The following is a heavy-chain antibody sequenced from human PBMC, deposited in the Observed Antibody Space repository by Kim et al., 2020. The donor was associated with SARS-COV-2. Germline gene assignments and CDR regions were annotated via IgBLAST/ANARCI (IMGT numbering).Heavy chain of an antibody. CDR1: GFTFSGSA. CDR2: IRSKANNYAT. J-gene: IGHJ3*02. V-gene: IGHV3-73*01. Sequence: GGSLRPSCAASGFTFSGSAMHWVRQASGKGLEWVGRIRSKANNYATAYAASVKGRFTISRDDSKNAAYLQMNSLKTEDTAVYYCTGVPGTTLAFWDAYDIWGQGTMVTVSS. CDR3: TGVPGTTLAFWDAYDI. D-gene: IGHD1-1*01.